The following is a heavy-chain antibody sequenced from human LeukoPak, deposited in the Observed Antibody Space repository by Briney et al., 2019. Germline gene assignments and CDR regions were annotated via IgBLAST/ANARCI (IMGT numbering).Heavy chain of an antibody. CDR3: ARERRRWSGYSYGRFDY. J-gene: IGHJ4*02. CDR1: GGSFSGYY. V-gene: IGHV4-34*01. D-gene: IGHD5-18*01. CDR2: INHSGST. Sequence: SETLSPTCAVYGGSFSGYYWSWIRQPPGKGLEWIGEINHSGSTNYNPSLKSRVTISVDTSKNQFSLKLSSVTAADTAVYYCARERRRWSGYSYGRFDYWGQGTLVTVSS.